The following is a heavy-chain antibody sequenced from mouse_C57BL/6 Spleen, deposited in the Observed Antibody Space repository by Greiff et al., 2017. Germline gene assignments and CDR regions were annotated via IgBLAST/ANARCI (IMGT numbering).Heavy chain of an antibody. J-gene: IGHJ1*03. CDR2: INYDGSST. V-gene: IGHV5-16*01. CDR1: GFTFSDYY. Sequence: EVKLVESEGGLVQPGSSMKLSCTASGFTFSDYYMAWVRQVPEKGLEWVANINYDGSSTYYLDSLKSRFIISRDNEKNILYLQMISLQSEDTATYYCARESPDWYFDVWGTGTTVTVSS. CDR3: ARESPDWYFDV.